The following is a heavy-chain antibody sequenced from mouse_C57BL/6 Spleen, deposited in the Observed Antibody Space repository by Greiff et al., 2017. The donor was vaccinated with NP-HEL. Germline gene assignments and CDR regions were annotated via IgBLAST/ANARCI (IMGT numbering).Heavy chain of an antibody. Sequence: VQLQQSGPELVKPGASVKISCKASGYSFTGYYMNWVKQSPEKSLEWIGEINPSTGGTTYNQKFKAKATLTVDKSSSTAYMQLKSLTSEDSAVYYCARYDTTVVSRGYFDVWGTGTTVTVSS. CDR1: GYSFTGYY. D-gene: IGHD1-1*01. CDR2: INPSTGGT. CDR3: ARYDTTVVSRGYFDV. J-gene: IGHJ1*03. V-gene: IGHV1-42*01.